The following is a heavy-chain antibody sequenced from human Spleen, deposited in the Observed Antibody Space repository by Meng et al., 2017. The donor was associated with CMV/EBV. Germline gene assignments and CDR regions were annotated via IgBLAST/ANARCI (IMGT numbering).Heavy chain of an antibody. J-gene: IGHJ4*02. CDR2: ISAYNGNT. CDR3: ARDLGSSTVDY. D-gene: IGHD6-13*01. Sequence: ASVKVSCKASGYTFTSYGISWVRQAPGQGLEWMGWISAYNGNTNYAQKLQGRVTMTTDTSTSTAHMELRSLRSDDTAVYYCARDLGSSTVDYWGQGTLVTVSS. V-gene: IGHV1-18*01. CDR1: GYTFTSYG.